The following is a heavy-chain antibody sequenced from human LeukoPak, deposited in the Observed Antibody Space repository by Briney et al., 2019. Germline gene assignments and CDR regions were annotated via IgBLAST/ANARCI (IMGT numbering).Heavy chain of an antibody. CDR1: GFTVSSNY. CDR3: ARTSGYSGYGRFDY. J-gene: IGHJ4*02. CDR2: IYSGGGT. D-gene: IGHD5-12*01. V-gene: IGHV3-53*01. Sequence: GGSLRLSCAASGFTVSSNYMSWVRQAPGKGLEWVSVIYSGGGTYYADSVKGRFTISRDNSKNTLYLQMNGLRAEDTAVYYCARTSGYSGYGRFDYWGQGTLVTVSS.